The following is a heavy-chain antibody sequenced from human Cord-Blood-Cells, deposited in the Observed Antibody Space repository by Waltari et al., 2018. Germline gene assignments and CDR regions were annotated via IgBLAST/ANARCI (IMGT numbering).Heavy chain of an antibody. CDR3: ARHALTYYYGSGSYNWFDP. J-gene: IGHJ5*02. D-gene: IGHD3-10*01. V-gene: IGHV4-39*07. CDR1: GGSISSSSYY. Sequence: QLQLQESGPGLVKPSETLSLTCTVSGGSISSSSYYWGWIRQPPGKGLEWIGSIYYSGGTSSNPSLKSRVTISVDTSKNQFSRKLSSVTAADTAVYYCARHALTYYYGSGSYNWFDPWGQGTLVTVSS. CDR2: IYYSGGT.